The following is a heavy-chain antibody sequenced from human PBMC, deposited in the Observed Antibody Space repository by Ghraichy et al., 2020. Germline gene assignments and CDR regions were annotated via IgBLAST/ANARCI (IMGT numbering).Heavy chain of an antibody. V-gene: IGHV1-69*13. CDR1: GGRFSGYA. D-gene: IGHD1-14*01. CDR3: ARSPDCVGTTCLWFDP. Sequence: SVKVSCKASGGRFSGYAINWVRQAPGQGLEWMGGISPMFGSTNYAQKFQGRVTIVADESTSTSYMELSSLRSEDTAVYYCARSPDCVGTTCLWFDPWGQGTLVTVSS. J-gene: IGHJ5*02. CDR2: ISPMFGST.